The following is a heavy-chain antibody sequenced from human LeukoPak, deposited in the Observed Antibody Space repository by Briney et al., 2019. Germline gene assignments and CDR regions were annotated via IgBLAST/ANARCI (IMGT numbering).Heavy chain of an antibody. V-gene: IGHV3-21*06. J-gene: IGHJ1*01. CDR3: ARDLRDASSSF. CDR1: GFTFSSYN. D-gene: IGHD6-6*01. CDR2: ITSSSTYI. Sequence: GGSLRLSCAASGFTFSSYNMNWVGQAPGKGPEWVSSITSSSTYIYYADSVKGRFTISRDKAKNSLYLQMDSLRVEDTAVYYCARDLRDASSSFWGQGTLVTVSS.